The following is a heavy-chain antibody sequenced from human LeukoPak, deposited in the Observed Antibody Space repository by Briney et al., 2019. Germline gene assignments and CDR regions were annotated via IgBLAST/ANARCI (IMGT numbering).Heavy chain of an antibody. CDR2: FDPEDGET. CDR1: GGTFSSYA. J-gene: IGHJ6*03. D-gene: IGHD2-2*02. V-gene: IGHV1-24*01. CDR3: ARWVRGYCSSTSCYRTGYYYYMDV. Sequence: GASVKVSCKASGGTFSSYAISWVRQAPGKGLEWMGGFDPEDGETIYAQKFQGRVTMTEDTSTDTAYMELSSLRSEDTAVYYCARWVRGYCSSTSCYRTGYYYYMDVWGKGTTVTVSS.